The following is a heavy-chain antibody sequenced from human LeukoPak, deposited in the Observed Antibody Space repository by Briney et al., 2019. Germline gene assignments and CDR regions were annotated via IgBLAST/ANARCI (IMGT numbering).Heavy chain of an antibody. CDR3: ARGLLSGYRNPRSVPSYYMDV. V-gene: IGHV1-2*02. CDR1: GYTFTNYY. CDR2: INPNSGGT. J-gene: IGHJ6*03. D-gene: IGHD2-2*03. Sequence: ASVKVSCKASGYTFTNYYMHWVRQAPGQGLEWMGWINPNSGGTNYAQKFQGRVTMTRDTSISTAYMELSRLRSDDTAVYYCARGLLSGYRNPRSVPSYYMDVWGKGTTVTVSS.